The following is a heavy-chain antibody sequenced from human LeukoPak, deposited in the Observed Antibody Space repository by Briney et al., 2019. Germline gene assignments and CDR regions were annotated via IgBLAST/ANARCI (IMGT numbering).Heavy chain of an antibody. V-gene: IGHV2-5*02. CDR1: GFSLSTSGVG. D-gene: IGHD3-22*01. CDR2: IYWDDDK. J-gene: IGHJ4*02. Sequence: ESGPTLVKPTQTLTLTCTFSGFSLSTSGVGVGWIRQPPGKALEWLALIYWDDDKRYSPSLKSRLTITKDTSKNQVVLKMTNMDPVDTATYYCARTKATNYYDSSGYRDYWGQGTLVTVSS. CDR3: ARTKATNYYDSSGYRDY.